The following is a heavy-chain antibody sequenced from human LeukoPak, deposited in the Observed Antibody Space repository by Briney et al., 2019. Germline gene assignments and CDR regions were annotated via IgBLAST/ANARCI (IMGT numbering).Heavy chain of an antibody. CDR1: GFTFSSYS. CDR3: ARVHGGYPFDY. Sequence: GGSLRLSCAASGFTFSSYSMNWVRQAPGKGLGWVSAISGSGSITYYADSVKGRLTISRDNSKNTLYLQMNSPRADDTAVYYCARVHGGYPFDYWGQGTLVTVSS. D-gene: IGHD2-15*01. V-gene: IGHV3-23*01. CDR2: ISGSGSIT. J-gene: IGHJ4*02.